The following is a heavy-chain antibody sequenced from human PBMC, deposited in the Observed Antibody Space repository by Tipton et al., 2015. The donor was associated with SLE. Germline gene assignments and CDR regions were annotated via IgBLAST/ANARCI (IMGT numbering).Heavy chain of an antibody. V-gene: IGHV3-23*01. Sequence: GSLRLSCAASGFTFSTYAMSWVRQAPGKGLEWVSAISGSASSTYNADSVKGRFTISRDNSKNTLYLQMNSLRAEDTAVYYCAKDRDDSGYYFYYYGMDVWGQGTTVTVSS. J-gene: IGHJ6*02. CDR3: AKDRDDSGYYFYYYGMDV. D-gene: IGHD3-22*01. CDR2: ISGSASST. CDR1: GFTFSTYA.